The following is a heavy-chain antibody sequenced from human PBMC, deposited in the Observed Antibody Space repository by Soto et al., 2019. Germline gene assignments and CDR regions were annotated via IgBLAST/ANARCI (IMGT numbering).Heavy chain of an antibody. CDR3: ARGVRRPSLLPYYYYMDV. Sequence: SETLSLTCTVSGGSISSGSYYWTWIRQHPGKGLEWIGYIYYIGSTYYNPSLRSRITISQDTSKNQFSLKLSSVTAADTAVYYCARGVRRPSLLPYYYYMDVWGKGTTVTVSS. J-gene: IGHJ6*03. D-gene: IGHD2-15*01. CDR2: IYYIGST. V-gene: IGHV4-31*03. CDR1: GGSISSGSYY.